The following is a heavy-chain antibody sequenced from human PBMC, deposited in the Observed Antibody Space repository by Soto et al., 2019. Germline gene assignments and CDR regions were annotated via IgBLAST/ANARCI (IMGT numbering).Heavy chain of an antibody. J-gene: IGHJ4*02. V-gene: IGHV1-8*01. CDR2: VNPNNGDT. CDR3: AKVSRKGSAIDFDY. Sequence: QVQLVQSGAELKKPGASVKVSCKASGYTFSNYDMNWVRQATGQGPEWIGWVNPNNGDTGYAQKCQGRCTPTTAISTTTAYMVHTSLRSEETAIYYCAKVSRKGSAIDFDYWGQGTLITVSS. CDR1: GYTFSNYD. D-gene: IGHD3-10*01.